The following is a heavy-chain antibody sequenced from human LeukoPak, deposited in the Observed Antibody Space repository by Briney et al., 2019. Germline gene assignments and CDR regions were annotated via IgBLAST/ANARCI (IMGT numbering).Heavy chain of an antibody. J-gene: IGHJ3*02. V-gene: IGHV4-59*01. Sequence: SETLSLTCTVSGGSRSSYYWSWIRQPPGKGLEWIGYIYDIGSTNYNPSFKSRVTISVDTSKNQFSLKLSSVTAADTAVYYCASYHYYYGSSGYYYYAFDIWGQGTMVTVSS. CDR1: GGSRSSYY. D-gene: IGHD3-22*01. CDR3: ASYHYYYGSSGYYYYAFDI. CDR2: IYDIGST.